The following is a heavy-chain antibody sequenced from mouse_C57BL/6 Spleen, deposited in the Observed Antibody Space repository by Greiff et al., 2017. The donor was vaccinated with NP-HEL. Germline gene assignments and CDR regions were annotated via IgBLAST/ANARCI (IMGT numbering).Heavy chain of an antibody. J-gene: IGHJ4*01. CDR3: ARWGSSVSYAMDY. CDR2: LNPNYGTT. CDR1: GYSFTDYN. V-gene: IGHV1-39*01. D-gene: IGHD1-1*01. Sequence: VQLQQSGPELVKPGASVKISCKASGYSFTDYNMNWVKQSNGKSLEWIGVLNPNYGTTSYNQQFKGKATLTVDQSSSTAYMQLNSLTSEDSAVYYCARWGSSVSYAMDYWGQGTSVTVSS.